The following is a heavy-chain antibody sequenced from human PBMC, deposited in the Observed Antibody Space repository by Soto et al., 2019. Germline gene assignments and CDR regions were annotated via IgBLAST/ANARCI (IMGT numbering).Heavy chain of an antibody. V-gene: IGHV1-69*02. D-gene: IGHD2-15*01. CDR1: GGTFSSYT. CDR3: AIAVVVVVADTAYAFDI. J-gene: IGHJ3*02. CDR2: IIPILGIS. Sequence: QVQLVQSGAEVKKPGSSVKVSCKTSGGTFSSYTISWVRQAPGHGLECMGRIIPILGISNYTQKLQGRVTITADKSTSTAYMELRILSSEVTAVYSCAIAVVVVVADTAYAFDIWGQGTMVTVSS.